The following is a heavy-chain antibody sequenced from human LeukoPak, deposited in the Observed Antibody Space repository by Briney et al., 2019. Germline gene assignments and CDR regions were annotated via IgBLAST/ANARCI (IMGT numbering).Heavy chain of an antibody. V-gene: IGHV3-23*01. J-gene: IGHJ4*02. CDR2: ISNDGGGT. Sequence: AGGSLRLSCAASGFIFNNYGLVWVGQAPGKGLEWVSAISNDGGGTTYADFVKGRFSVSRDNSKNTLFLQMNSLRAEDTALYYCAKGSSGYFFDLWGQGTLVTVSS. CDR1: GFIFNNYG. D-gene: IGHD3-22*01. CDR3: AKGSSGYFFDL.